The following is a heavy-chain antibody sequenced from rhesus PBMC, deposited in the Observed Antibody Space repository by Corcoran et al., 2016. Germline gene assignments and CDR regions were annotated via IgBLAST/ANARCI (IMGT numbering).Heavy chain of an antibody. Sequence: QVQLVQSGAEVKKPGSSVKVSCKASGYTFTDYYMHWVRQAPRQGLEWMGWINPYKGNPKYTQKFQGRVTMTRDTSTSTAYMELSSLRSEDTAVYYCARDKEYCSGIYCGDAFDFWGQGLRVTVSS. J-gene: IGHJ3*01. CDR3: ARDKEYCSGIYCGDAFDF. CDR2: INPYKGNP. D-gene: IGHD2-27*01. V-gene: IGHV1S2*01. CDR1: GYTFTDYY.